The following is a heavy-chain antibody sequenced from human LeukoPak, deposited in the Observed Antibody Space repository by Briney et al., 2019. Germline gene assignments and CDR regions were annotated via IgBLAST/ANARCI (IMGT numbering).Heavy chain of an antibody. CDR2: IHQHGNEK. V-gene: IGHV3-7*01. CDR3: ATLNGPLFEY. D-gene: IGHD2-8*01. Sequence: GGSLRLSCAASGFTFSNYWMSWVRQAPEKGLEWVASIHQHGNEKYFVDSVRGRFTISRDNAKNSLYLQMSSLRAEDTAVYYCATLNGPLFEYWGQGTLVTVSS. J-gene: IGHJ4*02. CDR1: GFTFSNYW.